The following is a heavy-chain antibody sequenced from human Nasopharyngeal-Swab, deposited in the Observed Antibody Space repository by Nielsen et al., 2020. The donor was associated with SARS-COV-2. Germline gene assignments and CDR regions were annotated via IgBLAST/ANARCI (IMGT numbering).Heavy chain of an antibody. CDR2: IYYSGST. CDR3: ARVHGSGSYWDYYYYMDV. D-gene: IGHD3-10*01. V-gene: IGHV4-31*03. Sequence: LRLSCTVSGGSISSGGYYWIWIRQHPGKGLEWIGYIYYSGSTYYNPSLKSRVTISVDTSKNQFSLKLSSVTAADTAVYYCARVHGSGSYWDYYYYMDVWGKGTTVTVSS. J-gene: IGHJ6*03. CDR1: GGSISSGGYY.